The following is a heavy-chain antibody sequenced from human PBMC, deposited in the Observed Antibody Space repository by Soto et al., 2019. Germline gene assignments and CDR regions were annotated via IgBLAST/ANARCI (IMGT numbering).Heavy chain of an antibody. D-gene: IGHD3-3*01. CDR3: AKREDSSRFGGLDF. J-gene: IGHJ6*02. CDR2: VHSTGGT. Sequence: PSETLSLACTVSGGSITGGGYFWDWFRQPPGKGLEWIGTVHSTGGTYYSPSLRSRVTISVDTSKNLFSLKMPSASATDTALYFCAKREDSSRFGGLDFWGQGTAAT. CDR1: GGSITGGGYF. V-gene: IGHV4-39*01.